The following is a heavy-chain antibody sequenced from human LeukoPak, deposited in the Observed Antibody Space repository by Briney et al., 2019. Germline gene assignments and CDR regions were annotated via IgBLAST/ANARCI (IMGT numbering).Heavy chain of an antibody. CDR2: IYYSGIT. CDR3: ARNNYDRWYYFDY. Sequence: SETLSLTCTVSGGSFSNYYWSWIRQPPGKGLEWIGYIYYSGITNYNPSLKSRVTISVDTSKNQFSLKLSSVTAADTAVYYCARNNYDRWYYFDYWGQGTLVTVSS. D-gene: IGHD3-22*01. CDR1: GGSFSNYY. V-gene: IGHV4-59*01. J-gene: IGHJ4*02.